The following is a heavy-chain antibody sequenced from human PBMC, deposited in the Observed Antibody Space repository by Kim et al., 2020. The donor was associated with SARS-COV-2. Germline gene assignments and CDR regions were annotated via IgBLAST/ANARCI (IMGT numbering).Heavy chain of an antibody. V-gene: IGHV4-61*08. Sequence: SETLSLTCTVSGGSVSSVDYSWSWLRQPPGKGLEWIGYIYNSGSTKYNPSLKSRVTISVDTSSNQFSLRLTSVTAADTAVYYCARGGFGVVIIPYYFYYMDVWAKGTTVTVSS. CDR1: GGSVSSVDYS. J-gene: IGHJ6*03. D-gene: IGHD3-3*01. CDR2: IYNSGST. CDR3: ARGGFGVVIIPYYFYYMDV.